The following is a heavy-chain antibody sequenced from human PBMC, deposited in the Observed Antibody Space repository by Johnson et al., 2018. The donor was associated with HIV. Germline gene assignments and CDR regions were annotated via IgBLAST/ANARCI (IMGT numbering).Heavy chain of an antibody. V-gene: IGHV3-74*01. CDR2: INSDGSST. CDR1: GFTVSSNY. D-gene: IGHD3-22*01. J-gene: IGHJ3*02. Sequence: VQLVESGGGLVQPGGSLRLSCAASGFTVSSNYMNWIRQAPGKGLEWVSRINSDGSSTNYADSVKGRFTISRDNAENTLYLQMNSLRAEDTAVYYCAREGTFYYDSSGYDNAFDIWGRGTMVTVSS. CDR3: AREGTFYYDSSGYDNAFDI.